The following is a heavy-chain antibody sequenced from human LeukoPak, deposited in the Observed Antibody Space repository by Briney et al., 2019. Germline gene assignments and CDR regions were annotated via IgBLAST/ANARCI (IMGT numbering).Heavy chain of an antibody. D-gene: IGHD3-9*01. CDR1: GGSISSYY. CDR3: ARAPPWLGAFDI. Sequence: PSETLSLTCTVSGGSISSYYWSWIRQPPGKGLEWIGYIYYSGSTNYNPSLKSRVTISVDTSKNQFSLKLSSVTAADTAVYYCARAPPWLGAFDIWGQGIMVTVSS. J-gene: IGHJ3*02. CDR2: IYYSGST. V-gene: IGHV4-59*01.